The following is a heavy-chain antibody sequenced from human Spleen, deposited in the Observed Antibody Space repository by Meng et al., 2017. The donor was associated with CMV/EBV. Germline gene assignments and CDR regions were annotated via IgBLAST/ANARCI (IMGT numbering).Heavy chain of an antibody. CDR2: INSDGSST. J-gene: IGHJ5*02. CDR1: TFSSYW. Sequence: TFSSYWRHRVPQAPGKGLVWVSRINSDGSSTSYAASVKGLCTISRDNAKNTLYLQMNSLRAEDTAVYYCTRSYCSSTSCYPRVPWFDPWGQGTLVTVSS. V-gene: IGHV3-74*01. D-gene: IGHD2-2*01. CDR3: TRSYCSSTSCYPRVPWFDP.